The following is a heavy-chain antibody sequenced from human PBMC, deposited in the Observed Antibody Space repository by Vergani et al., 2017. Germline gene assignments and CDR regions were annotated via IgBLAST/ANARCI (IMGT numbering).Heavy chain of an antibody. D-gene: IGHD3-10*01. Sequence: VQLVESGGGLVKPGGSLRLSCAASGFTFSSYGMHWVRQAPGKGLEWVAVIWYDGSNKYYADSVKGRFTISRDNSKNTLYLQMNSLRAEDTAVYYCARAEYYYGSGSSNAFDIWGQGTMVTVSS. CDR3: ARAEYYYGSGSSNAFDI. CDR2: IWYDGSNK. V-gene: IGHV3-33*01. CDR1: GFTFSSYG. J-gene: IGHJ3*02.